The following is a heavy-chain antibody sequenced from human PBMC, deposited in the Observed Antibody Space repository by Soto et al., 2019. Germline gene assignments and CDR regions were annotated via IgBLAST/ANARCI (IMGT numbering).Heavy chain of an antibody. J-gene: IGHJ5*02. CDR2: MNPDSGNT. Sequence: ASVKVSCKASGYTFINYDINWVRQAPGQGLEWVGWMNPDSGNTGYAQNFQGRVTMTGNTSISSVYMELSSLTSEDTAVYYCARSRGSNGWFDLWGQGTLVTVSS. V-gene: IGHV1-8*01. CDR1: GYTFINYD. D-gene: IGHD3-22*01. CDR3: ARSRGSNGWFDL.